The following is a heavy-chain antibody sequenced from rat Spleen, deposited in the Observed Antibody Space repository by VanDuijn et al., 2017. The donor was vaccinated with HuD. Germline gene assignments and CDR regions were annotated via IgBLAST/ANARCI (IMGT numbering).Heavy chain of an antibody. CDR2: ISYDGSST. Sequence: EVQLVESGGGLVQPGRSMKLSCAASGFTFSDYYMAWVRQAPTKGLEWVATISYDGSSTYHRDSVKGRFTISRDNVKSTLYLQMDSLRSEDTATYYCAGHRSYYSSYVYAFDYWGQGVMVTVSS. D-gene: IGHD1-2*01. V-gene: IGHV5-7*01. CDR3: AGHRSYYSSYVYAFDY. J-gene: IGHJ2*01. CDR1: GFTFSDYY.